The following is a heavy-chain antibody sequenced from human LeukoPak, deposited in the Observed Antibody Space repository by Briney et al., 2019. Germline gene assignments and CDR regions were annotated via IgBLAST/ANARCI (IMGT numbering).Heavy chain of an antibody. CDR3: ARGPIQLWIHNAMDV. CDR1: GFTFGDHA. Sequence: GGSLRLSCTGSGFTFGDHAMSWVRQAPGKGLEWVGFIRSKAYRGTTEYAASVKGRFTISRDDFASIAYLQTNSLTTEDTAVYYCARGPIQLWIHNAMDVWGQGTTVTVSS. D-gene: IGHD5-18*01. J-gene: IGHJ6*02. CDR2: IRSKAYRGTT. V-gene: IGHV3-49*04.